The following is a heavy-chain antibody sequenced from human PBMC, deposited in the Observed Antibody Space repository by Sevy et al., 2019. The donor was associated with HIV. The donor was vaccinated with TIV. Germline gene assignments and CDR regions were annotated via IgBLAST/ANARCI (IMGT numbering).Heavy chain of an antibody. CDR3: AKDIGATGIAVVAN. J-gene: IGHJ4*02. D-gene: IGHD6-19*01. CDR1: GFTFDDFA. CDR2: LNWDSGSV. Sequence: GGSLRLSCAASGFTFDDFAMHWVRQVPGKGLEWVSGLNWDSGSVAYADSVKGRFTLSRENAKNALFLQMNSLRAEDTALYYCAKDIGATGIAVVANWGQGIQVTVSS. V-gene: IGHV3-9*01.